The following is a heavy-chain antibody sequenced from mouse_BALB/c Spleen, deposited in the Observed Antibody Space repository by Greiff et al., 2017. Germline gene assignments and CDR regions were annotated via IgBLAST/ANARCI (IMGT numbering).Heavy chain of an antibody. V-gene: IGHV5-15*02. CDR3: ARDEGAHWYFDV. J-gene: IGHJ1*01. CDR1: GFTFSDYG. Sequence: DVMLVESGGGLVQPGGSRKLSCAASGFTFSDYGMAWVRQAPGKGPEWVAFISNLAYSIYYADTVTGRFTISRENAKNTLYLEMSSLRSEDTAMYYCARDEGAHWYFDVWGAGTTVTVSS. CDR2: ISNLAYSI.